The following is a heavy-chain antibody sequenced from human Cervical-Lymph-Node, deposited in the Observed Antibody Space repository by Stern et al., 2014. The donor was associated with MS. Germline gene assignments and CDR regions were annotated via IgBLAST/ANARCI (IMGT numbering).Heavy chain of an antibody. CDR1: GGSFSGYY. J-gene: IGHJ5*02. CDR3: ARYTVRDWFDP. CDR2: INHSGNT. V-gene: IGHV4-34*01. Sequence: QVQLQQWGAGLLKPSETLSLTCAVYGGSFSGYYWRWIRQSPGKGLEWIGEINHSGNTNYNPSLKSRVTISADTSRSQFSLKVGSVTAADTAVYYCARYTVRDWFDPWGQGTLVIVSS. D-gene: IGHD4-17*01.